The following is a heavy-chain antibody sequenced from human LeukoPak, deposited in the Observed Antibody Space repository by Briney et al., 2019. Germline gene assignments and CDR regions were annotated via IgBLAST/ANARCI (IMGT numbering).Heavy chain of an antibody. D-gene: IGHD1-26*01. V-gene: IGHV1-2*02. CDR3: ARTESGTYYGLDY. CDR1: GYTFTAYY. CDR2: INSNNGGT. Sequence: APVKVSCKASGYTFTAYYIYWVRQAPGQGLEWMGWINSNNGGTNYTQKFQGRVTMTRDTSISTAYLELSGLSSDGTALYWCARTESGTYYGLDYWGQGTLVTVSS. J-gene: IGHJ4*02.